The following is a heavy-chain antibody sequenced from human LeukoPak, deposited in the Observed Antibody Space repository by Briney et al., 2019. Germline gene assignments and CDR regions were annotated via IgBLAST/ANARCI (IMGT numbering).Heavy chain of an antibody. CDR1: GFTFSSYS. Sequence: PGGSLRLSCAASGFTFSSYSMNWVRQAPGKGLEWVSSISSSSSYIYYADSVKGRFTISRDNAKNSLYLQMNSLRAEDTAVYYCAKDHSSSSVWGYYFDYWGQGTLVTVSS. CDR3: AKDHSSSSVWGYYFDY. D-gene: IGHD6-6*01. J-gene: IGHJ4*02. V-gene: IGHV3-21*01. CDR2: ISSSSSYI.